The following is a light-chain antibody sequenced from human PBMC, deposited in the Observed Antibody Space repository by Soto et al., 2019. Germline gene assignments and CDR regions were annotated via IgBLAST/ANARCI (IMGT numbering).Light chain of an antibody. CDR2: EGT. Sequence: QSVLTQPASVSGSPGQSITISCTGTSSDVGSYNLVSWYQQHPGKAPKLMIYEGTKRPSGVSNRFSGSKSGNTASLTISGLQAEDEADYYCCSYAGSSTRDVVFGGGTQVTVL. CDR3: CSYAGSSTRDVV. CDR1: SSDVGSYNL. J-gene: IGLJ2*01. V-gene: IGLV2-23*01.